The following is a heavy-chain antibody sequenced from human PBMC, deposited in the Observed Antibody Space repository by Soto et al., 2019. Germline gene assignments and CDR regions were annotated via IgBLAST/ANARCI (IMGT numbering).Heavy chain of an antibody. V-gene: IGHV1-3*01. CDR3: AREYSNYLGGWFDP. J-gene: IGHJ5*02. CDR2: INAGNGNT. D-gene: IGHD4-4*01. Sequence: ASAKVSCKASGYTFTSYAMHWVRQAPGQRLEWMGWINAGNGNTKYSQKFQGRVTITRDTSASTAYMELSSLRSEDTAVYYCAREYSNYLGGWFDPWGQGTLVTVSS. CDR1: GYTFTSYA.